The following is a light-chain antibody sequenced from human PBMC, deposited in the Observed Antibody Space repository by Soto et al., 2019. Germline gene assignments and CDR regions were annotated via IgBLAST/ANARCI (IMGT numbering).Light chain of an antibody. CDR3: QQRSNLLT. CDR1: QSVSSY. J-gene: IGKJ4*02. CDR2: DAS. V-gene: IGKV3-11*01. Sequence: EIVLTQSPATLSLSPGERATLSCRASQSVSSYLAWYQQKPGQAPRLLIYDASNRATGIPARFSGSWSGTDFTLTISSLEPEDFAVYYCQQRSNLLTFGGGTKVDIK.